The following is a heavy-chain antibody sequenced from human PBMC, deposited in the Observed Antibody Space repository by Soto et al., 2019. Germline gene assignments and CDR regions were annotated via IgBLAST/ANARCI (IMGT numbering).Heavy chain of an antibody. J-gene: IGHJ4*02. Sequence: QITLKESGPTLVKPTQTLTLTCTFSGFSLSTSGVGVGWIRQPPGKALEWLALIYWDDDKRYSPSLKSRLTITKNTSKNQLVLTMTNRDPMDTATYYCAHSSLWFGETPFDYWGQGTLVTVSS. CDR1: GFSLSTSGVG. CDR3: AHSSLWFGETPFDY. V-gene: IGHV2-5*02. CDR2: IYWDDDK. D-gene: IGHD3-10*01.